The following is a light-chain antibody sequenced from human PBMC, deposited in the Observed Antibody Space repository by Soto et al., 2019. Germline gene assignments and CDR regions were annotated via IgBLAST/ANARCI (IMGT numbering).Light chain of an antibody. CDR1: KTISSW. CDR3: QQYNSYSYT. Sequence: DIQMTQSPSTLSGSVGARVTITCRARKTISSWLAWHQQKPGKAPKLLIDKASTLKSGVPSRFSGSGSGTEFTLTISSLQPDDVATYYCQQYNSYSYTFGQGTKVDIK. CDR2: KAS. V-gene: IGKV1-5*03. J-gene: IGKJ2*01.